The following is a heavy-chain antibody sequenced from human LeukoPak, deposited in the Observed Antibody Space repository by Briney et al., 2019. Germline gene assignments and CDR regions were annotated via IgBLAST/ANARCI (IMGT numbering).Heavy chain of an antibody. J-gene: IGHJ6*02. V-gene: IGHV3-7*01. D-gene: IGHD2-15*01. Sequence: GGSLRLSCAASGFTFSSYWMYWVRQAPGKGLEWVANIKKDGSDKYYADSVKGRFTISRDNSKNTLYLQMNGLRAEDTAVYYCAKDYCSGGSCYSGEYGMDVWGQGTTVTVSS. CDR3: AKDYCSGGSCYSGEYGMDV. CDR1: GFTFSSYW. CDR2: IKKDGSDK.